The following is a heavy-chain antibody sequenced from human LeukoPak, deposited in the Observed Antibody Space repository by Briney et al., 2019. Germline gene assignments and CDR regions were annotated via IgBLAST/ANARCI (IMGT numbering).Heavy chain of an antibody. CDR3: ARHGYSFVSSYYFDS. CDR2: VSYCATT. CDR1: GGFNSAYF. V-gene: IGHV4-59*08. Sequence: SETLSLTCTVSGGFNSAYFWSWVRQPPGKALEWIGYVSYCATTHYSPSLRSPVTMSVDTSKKQFSLNLTSATAADTAVYYCARHGYSFVSSYYFDSWGQGILVTVSS. D-gene: IGHD5-18*01. J-gene: IGHJ4*02.